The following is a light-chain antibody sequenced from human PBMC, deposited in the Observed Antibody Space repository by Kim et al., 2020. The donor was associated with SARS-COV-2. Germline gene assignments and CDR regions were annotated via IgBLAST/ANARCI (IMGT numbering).Light chain of an antibody. V-gene: IGLV1-44*01. CDR3: ASWDDSLNAWV. Sequence: GQRVSNSCSGGNSNVANTTVSWYQQFPGTAPKLLIFLENRRPSGVPDRFSGSRSGTTASLAISDLRSEDEADYHCASWDDSLNAWVFGGGTQLTVL. CDR2: LEN. CDR1: NSNVANTT. J-gene: IGLJ3*02.